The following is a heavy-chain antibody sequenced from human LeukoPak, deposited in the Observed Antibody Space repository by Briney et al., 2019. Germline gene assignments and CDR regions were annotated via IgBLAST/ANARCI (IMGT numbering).Heavy chain of an antibody. CDR3: APAGGYCSSTSCYFDY. J-gene: IGHJ4*02. V-gene: IGHV1-2*02. Sequence: VSVKVSCKASGYTFTGYYMHWVRQAPGQGLEWMGWINPNSGGTNYAQKFQGRVTMTRDTSISTACMELSRLRSDDTAVYYCAPAGGYCSSTSCYFDYWGQGTLVTVSS. CDR1: GYTFTGYY. CDR2: INPNSGGT. D-gene: IGHD2-2*01.